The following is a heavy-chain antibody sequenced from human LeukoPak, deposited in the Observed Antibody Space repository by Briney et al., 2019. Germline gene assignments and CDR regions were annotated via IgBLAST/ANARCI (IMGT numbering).Heavy chain of an antibody. D-gene: IGHD2-15*01. CDR3: ARVVSPCSGGSCYPGDYYYYMDV. V-gene: IGHV4-59*12. Sequence: PSETLSLTCTVSGGSISTYYWSWIRQPPGKGLEWIAYIYNSGSTNSNPSLKSRVTMSVDTSKNQFSLKLSSVTAADTAVYYCARVVSPCSGGSCYPGDYYYYMDVWGKGTTVTVSS. J-gene: IGHJ6*03. CDR2: IYNSGST. CDR1: GGSISTYY.